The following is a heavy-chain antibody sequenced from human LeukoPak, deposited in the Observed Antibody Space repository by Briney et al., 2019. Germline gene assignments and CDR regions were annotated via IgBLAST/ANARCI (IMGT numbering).Heavy chain of an antibody. CDR2: ISSSSSYI. V-gene: IGHV3-21*01. CDR1: GFTFSSYS. Sequence: GGSLRLSCAASGFTFSSYSMNWVRQAPGKGLEWVSSISSSSSYIYYADSVKGRFTISGDNAKNSLYLQMNSLRAEDTAVYYCARDSGIAAAGLGDHWGQGTLVTVSS. J-gene: IGHJ4*02. CDR3: ARDSGIAAAGLGDH. D-gene: IGHD6-13*01.